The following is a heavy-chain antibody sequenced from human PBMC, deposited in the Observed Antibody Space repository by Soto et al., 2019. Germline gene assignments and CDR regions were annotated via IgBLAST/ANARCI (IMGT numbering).Heavy chain of an antibody. CDR3: ARRGVVVPAAMPGGYYHYGMDV. J-gene: IGHJ6*02. V-gene: IGHV5-10-1*01. D-gene: IGHD2-2*01. Sequence: GESLKISSKGSGYSFTSYWISWVRQMPGKGLEWMGRIDPSDSYTNYSPSFQGHVTTSADKSISTAYLQWSSLKASDTAMYYCARRGVVVPAAMPGGYYHYGMDVWGQGTTVTVSS. CDR1: GYSFTSYW. CDR2: IDPSDSYT.